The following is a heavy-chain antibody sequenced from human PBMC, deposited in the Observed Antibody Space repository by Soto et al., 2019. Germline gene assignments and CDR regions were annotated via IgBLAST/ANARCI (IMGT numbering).Heavy chain of an antibody. D-gene: IGHD3-3*01. V-gene: IGHV3-48*02. CDR1: GFTFSSYS. CDR3: ARDTDDFWSGYSFDY. J-gene: IGHJ4*02. CDR2: ISSSSSTI. Sequence: EVQLVESGGGLVQPGGSLRLSCAASGFTFSSYSMNWVRQAPGKGLEWVSYISSSSSTIYYADSVKGRFTISRDNAKNSLYLQMNSLRDEDTAVYYCARDTDDFWSGYSFDYWGQGTLVTVSS.